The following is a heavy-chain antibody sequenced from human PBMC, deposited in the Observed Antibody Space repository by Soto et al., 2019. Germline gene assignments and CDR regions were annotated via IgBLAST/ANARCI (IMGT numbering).Heavy chain of an antibody. J-gene: IGHJ3*02. CDR3: AKDSPYSASYKEDGFDI. Sequence: GGSLRLSCAASGFTFSSYAMSWVRQAPGKGLEWVSAISGSGGSTYYADSVKGRFTISRDNSKNTLYLQMNSLRAEDTAVYYCAKDSPYSASYKEDGFDIWGQGSLVTVSS. D-gene: IGHD1-26*01. CDR2: ISGSGGST. V-gene: IGHV3-23*01. CDR1: GFTFSSYA.